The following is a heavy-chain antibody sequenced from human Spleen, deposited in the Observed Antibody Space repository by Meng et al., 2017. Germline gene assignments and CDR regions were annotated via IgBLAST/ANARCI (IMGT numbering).Heavy chain of an antibody. Sequence: GGSLRLSCAASGFSFSNYWMTWVRQAPGKGLEWVANIKEDASETYYVDSVKGRFTISRDNAKNSLYLQMNSLTAEDTAVYYCTTNERWGQGTLVTVSS. CDR2: IKEDASET. J-gene: IGHJ4*02. V-gene: IGHV3-7*01. CDR1: GFSFSNYW. CDR3: TTNER.